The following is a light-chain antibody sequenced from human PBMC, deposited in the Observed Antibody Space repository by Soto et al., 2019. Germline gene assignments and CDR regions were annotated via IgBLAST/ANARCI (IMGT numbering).Light chain of an antibody. CDR2: KVS. CDR1: QSLVYSDGNTY. V-gene: IGKV2-30*01. Sequence: DVVMTQSPLSLPVTLGQSASISCRSSQSLVYSDGNTYLSWFQQRPGQSPRRLIYKVSNRDSGXPXXVSGRGPGTNFTLKISRVEAEHVGVYYCMQGTHRWTFGQGTKVEIK. CDR3: MQGTHRWT. J-gene: IGKJ1*01.